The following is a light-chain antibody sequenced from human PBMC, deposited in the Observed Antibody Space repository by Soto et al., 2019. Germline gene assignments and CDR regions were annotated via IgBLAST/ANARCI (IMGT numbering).Light chain of an antibody. Sequence: EVVMTQSPATLSVSPGERATLSCRASQSVTTNMAWYQQKPGQAPRLLIYGASTRATGIPARFSGSGSGTEFTLTINSLQSEDFAVYYCQQYNNWPPKTFGQGTKVDNK. CDR1: QSVTTN. J-gene: IGKJ1*01. CDR3: QQYNNWPPKT. V-gene: IGKV3-15*01. CDR2: GAS.